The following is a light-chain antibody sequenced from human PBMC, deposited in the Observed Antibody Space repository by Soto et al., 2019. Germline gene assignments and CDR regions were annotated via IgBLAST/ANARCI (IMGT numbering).Light chain of an antibody. V-gene: IGLV2-14*04. Sequence: SPGQSITISCTGTSSDVGGYNYVSWYQQHPGKAPKLMIYDVSNRPSGVSNRFSGSKSGNTASLTISGLQAEDEADYYCSSYTSSSTRVFGTGTKAPS. CDR3: SSYTSSSTRV. CDR2: DVS. J-gene: IGLJ1*01. CDR1: SSDVGGYNY.